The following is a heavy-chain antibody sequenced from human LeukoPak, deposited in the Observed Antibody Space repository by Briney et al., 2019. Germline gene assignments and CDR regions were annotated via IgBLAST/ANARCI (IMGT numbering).Heavy chain of an antibody. V-gene: IGHV3-53*01. Sequence: GGSLRLSCAASGFTVSSNYMTWVRQAPGKGLEWVSVIYSDSSTYYADSVKGRFTISRDNAKNSLYLQMNSLRAEDTAVYYCARDPGSHNSSGWYDYWGQGTLVTVSS. CDR3: ARDPGSHNSSGWYDY. CDR1: GFTVSSNY. CDR2: IYSDSST. D-gene: IGHD6-19*01. J-gene: IGHJ4*02.